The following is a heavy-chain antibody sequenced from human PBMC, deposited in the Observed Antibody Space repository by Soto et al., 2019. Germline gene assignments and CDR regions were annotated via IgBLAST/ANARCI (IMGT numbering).Heavy chain of an antibody. V-gene: IGHV1-69*13. Sequence: SVKVSCKASGGTFSSYAISWVRQAPGQGLEWMGGIIPIFGTANYAQKFQGRVTITADESTSTAYMELSSLRSEDTAVYYCATAFVVVPAATGFDYWGQGTLVTVSS. CDR3: ATAFVVVPAATGFDY. CDR1: GGTFSSYA. D-gene: IGHD2-2*01. CDR2: IIPIFGTA. J-gene: IGHJ4*02.